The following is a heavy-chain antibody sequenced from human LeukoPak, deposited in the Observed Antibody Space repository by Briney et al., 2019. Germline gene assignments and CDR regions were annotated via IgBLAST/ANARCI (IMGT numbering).Heavy chain of an antibody. J-gene: IGHJ4*02. CDR3: ARHEYTFGMYYFDY. CDR1: GYSFTSYW. Sequence: GESLKISCKASGYSFTSYWIGWVRQLPGKGLEGMGMIFPADSDTTYSPSFEGQVTISADKSINTAYLQWTSLRASDTAVYYCARHEYTFGMYYFDYWAQGTLVTVSA. V-gene: IGHV5-51*01. CDR2: IFPADSDT. D-gene: IGHD6-6*01.